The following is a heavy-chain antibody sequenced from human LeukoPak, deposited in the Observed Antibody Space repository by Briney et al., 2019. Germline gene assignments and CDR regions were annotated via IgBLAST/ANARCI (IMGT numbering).Heavy chain of an antibody. V-gene: IGHV3-23*01. Sequence: GGSLLLSCAASGFQLASQAMGWVRPAPGKGLEWVSSISRNEDTKYYADSVKGRFTISRDTSNNTLFLQMNSLRAADTGVYFCARDRGGWPRDLDLWGQGTQVTVSS. D-gene: IGHD6-19*01. J-gene: IGHJ5*02. CDR3: ARDRGGWPRDLDL. CDR2: ISRNEDTK. CDR1: GFQLASQA.